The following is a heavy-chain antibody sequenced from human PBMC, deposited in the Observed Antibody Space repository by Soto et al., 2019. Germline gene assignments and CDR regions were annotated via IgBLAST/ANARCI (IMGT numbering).Heavy chain of an antibody. CDR3: AKEREEWEPFDC. D-gene: IGHD1-1*01. J-gene: IGHJ4*02. CDR1: GFTFSTYW. V-gene: IGHV3-7*01. CDR2: IKQDGSEK. Sequence: PGGSLRLSCAASGFTFSTYWMSWVRQAPGKGLEWVANIKQDGSEKNYADSVKGRFTISRENAKSTLYLQMDSLRPEDTAASYCAKEREEWEPFDCWGPGTLVTVSS.